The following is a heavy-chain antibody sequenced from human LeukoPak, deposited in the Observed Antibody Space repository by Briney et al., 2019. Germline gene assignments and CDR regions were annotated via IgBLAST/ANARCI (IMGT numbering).Heavy chain of an antibody. V-gene: IGHV1-46*01. CDR1: GYTFTSYY. Sequence: GASVKVSCKASGYTFTSYYMHWVRQAPGQGLEWMGIINPSGGSTSYAQKFQGRVTMTRDTSTSTVYMELSSLRSEDTAVYYCARGRGITIFGVVIKVTAAKYRVAFDIWGQGTMVTVSS. D-gene: IGHD3-3*01. J-gene: IGHJ3*02. CDR2: INPSGGST. CDR3: ARGRGITIFGVVIKVTAAKYRVAFDI.